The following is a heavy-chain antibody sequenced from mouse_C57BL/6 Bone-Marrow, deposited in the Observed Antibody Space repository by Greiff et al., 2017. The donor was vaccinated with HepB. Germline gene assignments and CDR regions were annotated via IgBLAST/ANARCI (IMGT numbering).Heavy chain of an antibody. CDR3: TGTPTVVAKGEMDY. V-gene: IGHV6-6*01. D-gene: IGHD1-1*01. CDR2: IRNKANNHAT. CDR1: GFTFSDAW. Sequence: EVQLQESGGGLVQPGGSMKLSCAASGFTFSDAWMDWVRQSPEKGLEWVAEIRNKANNHATYYAESVKGRFTISRDDSKSSVYLQMNSLRAEDTGIYYCTGTPTVVAKGEMDYWGQGTSVTVSS. J-gene: IGHJ4*01.